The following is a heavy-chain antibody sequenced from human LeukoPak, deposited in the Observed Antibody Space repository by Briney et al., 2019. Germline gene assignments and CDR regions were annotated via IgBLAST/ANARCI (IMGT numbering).Heavy chain of an antibody. Sequence: GGSLRLSCAASGFTFSSYGMNWVRQAPGKGLEWVSYISSSSSTIYYADSVKGRFTISRDNAKNSLYLQMNSLRAEDTAVYYCARDRNFDYWGQGTLVTVSS. CDR3: ARDRNFDY. CDR2: ISSSSSTI. V-gene: IGHV3-48*04. J-gene: IGHJ4*02. CDR1: GFTFSSYG.